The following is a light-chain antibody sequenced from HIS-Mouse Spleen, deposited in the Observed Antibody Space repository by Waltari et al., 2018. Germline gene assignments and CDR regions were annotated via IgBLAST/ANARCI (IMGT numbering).Light chain of an antibody. V-gene: IGKV3-15*01. Sequence: EIVMTQSPATLSVSPGERATLPCRASQSVSSNLAWYQQKPGQAARLLIYGASTRATGIPARFSGSGSGTEFTLTISSLQSEDFAVYYCQQYNNWPPYTFGQGTKLEIK. CDR3: QQYNNWPPYT. CDR2: GAS. J-gene: IGKJ2*01. CDR1: QSVSSN.